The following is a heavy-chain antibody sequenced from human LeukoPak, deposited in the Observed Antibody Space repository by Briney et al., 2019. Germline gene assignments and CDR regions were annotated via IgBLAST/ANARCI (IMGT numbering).Heavy chain of an antibody. D-gene: IGHD3-10*01. CDR1: GGSISSSSYY. V-gene: IGHV4-39*07. CDR3: ARIIWFGDLALDS. J-gene: IGHJ4*02. CDR2: IYYSGNT. Sequence: SETLSLTCTVSGGSISSSSYYWGWIRQPPGTGLEWIGSIYYSGNTYYNPSLKSRVTISVDTSKNQFSLRLSSVTAADTAVYYCARIIWFGDLALDSWGQGTLVTVSS.